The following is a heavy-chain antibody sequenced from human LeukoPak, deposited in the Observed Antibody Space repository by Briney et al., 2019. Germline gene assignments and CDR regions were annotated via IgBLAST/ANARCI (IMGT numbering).Heavy chain of an antibody. CDR3: AKEDRLGVYGD. V-gene: IGHV3-23*01. D-gene: IGHD2-8*01. Sequence: GGSLRLSCTASGFTFSSYGMDWVRQAPGKGLEWVSVISGNGGSTYYAESVKGRFTISRDNSKNTLYLQMNSLRAEDTAVYYCAKEDRLGVYGDWGQGTLVTVSS. CDR1: GFTFSSYG. J-gene: IGHJ4*02. CDR2: ISGNGGST.